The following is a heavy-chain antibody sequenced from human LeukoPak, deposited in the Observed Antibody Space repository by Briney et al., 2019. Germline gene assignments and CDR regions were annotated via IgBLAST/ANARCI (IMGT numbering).Heavy chain of an antibody. V-gene: IGHV5-51*01. CDR1: GYRFNAYW. D-gene: IGHD3-22*01. Sequence: PGESLKISCKGSGYRFNAYWIAWVRQLPGKGLEWMGIIYPDDSDTRYSPSCQGQVTISADKSVRTAYLQWSSLKASDTAMYYCARPNITSYYYSRGYDAFDVWGQGTMVTVSS. J-gene: IGHJ3*01. CDR3: ARPNITSYYYSRGYDAFDV. CDR2: IYPDDSDT.